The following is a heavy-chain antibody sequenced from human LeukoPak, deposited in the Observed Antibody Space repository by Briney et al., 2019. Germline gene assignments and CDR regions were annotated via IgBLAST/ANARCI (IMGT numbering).Heavy chain of an antibody. D-gene: IGHD2-2*01. Sequence: NPSETLSLTCTVSGGSISSYYWSWVRQAPGKGLEWVGRIKSKTAGGTTDYAAPVKGRFTISRDDSKNTLYLQMNSLKTEDTAVYYCTTDRYCSSTSCVNFDYWGQGTLVTVSS. V-gene: IGHV3-15*01. J-gene: IGHJ4*02. CDR3: TTDRYCSSTSCVNFDY. CDR1: GGSISSYY. CDR2: IKSKTAGGTT.